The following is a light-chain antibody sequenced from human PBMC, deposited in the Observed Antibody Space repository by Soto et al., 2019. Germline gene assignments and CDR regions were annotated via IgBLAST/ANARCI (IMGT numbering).Light chain of an antibody. CDR3: SSHAGSNNLV. Sequence: QSVLAQPPSASGSPGQSVTITCTGTNSDVGTYNYVSWYQHHPGKAPKFLIYEVSRRSFGVPDRFSGSKSGNTASLTVSGLQAEDEADYYCSSHAGSNNLVFGGGTKLTVL. J-gene: IGLJ3*02. CDR2: EVS. V-gene: IGLV2-8*01. CDR1: NSDVGTYNY.